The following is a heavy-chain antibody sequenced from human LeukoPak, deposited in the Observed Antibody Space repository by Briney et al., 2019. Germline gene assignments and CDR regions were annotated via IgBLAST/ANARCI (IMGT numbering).Heavy chain of an antibody. D-gene: IGHD3-3*01. J-gene: IGHJ4*02. Sequence: GGSLRLSCAASGYTFSNYAMTWVRQAPGKGLEWVSAISGSDGSTYYSDSVTGRFSISRDNAKNTLYLQMTSLTTDDTAVYYCGKDGNDFWGAYQFALGGREPLVTVSS. CDR1: GYTFSNYA. V-gene: IGHV3-23*01. CDR3: GKDGNDFWGAYQFAL. CDR2: ISGSDGST.